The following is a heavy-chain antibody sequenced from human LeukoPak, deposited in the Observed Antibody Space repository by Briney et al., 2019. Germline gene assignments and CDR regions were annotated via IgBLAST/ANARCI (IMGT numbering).Heavy chain of an antibody. Sequence: KPSETLSLTCTVSGGSISSSSYYWGWIRQPPGKGLEWIGSICYSGSTYYNPSLKSRVTISVDTSKNQFSLKLSSVTAADTAVYYCARDLAAAGNGPFDYWGQGTLVTVSS. J-gene: IGHJ4*02. CDR2: ICYSGST. CDR1: GGSISSSSYY. V-gene: IGHV4-39*07. CDR3: ARDLAAAGNGPFDY. D-gene: IGHD6-13*01.